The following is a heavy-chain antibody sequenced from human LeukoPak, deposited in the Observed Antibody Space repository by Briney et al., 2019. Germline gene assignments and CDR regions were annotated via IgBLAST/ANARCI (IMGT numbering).Heavy chain of an antibody. V-gene: IGHV4-59*01. CDR1: GGSISSYY. CDR2: IYYSGST. Sequence: SETLSLTCTVSGGSISSYYWSRIRQPPGKGLEWIGYIYYSGSTNYNPSLKSRVTISVDTSKNQFSLKLSSVTAADTAVYYCARERGTTVTNYFDYWGQGTLVTVSS. J-gene: IGHJ4*02. CDR3: ARERGTTVTNYFDY. D-gene: IGHD4-17*01.